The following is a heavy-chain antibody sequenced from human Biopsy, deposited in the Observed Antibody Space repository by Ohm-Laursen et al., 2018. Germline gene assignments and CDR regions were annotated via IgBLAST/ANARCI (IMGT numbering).Heavy chain of an antibody. Sequence: SLRLSCAAPGFSFSDYHMCWIRQAPGRGLEWVSYISGGGTIYYGDSMKGRVTISRDNAKNSLYLQMHSLRAEDTAVYYCARDTRWSPYSMDVWGQGTTVTVSS. V-gene: IGHV3-11*01. J-gene: IGHJ6*02. CDR1: GFSFSDYH. D-gene: IGHD4-23*01. CDR2: ISGGGTI. CDR3: ARDTRWSPYSMDV.